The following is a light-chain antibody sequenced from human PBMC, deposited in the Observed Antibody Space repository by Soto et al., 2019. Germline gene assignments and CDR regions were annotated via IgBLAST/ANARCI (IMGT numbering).Light chain of an antibody. CDR1: QSISSY. CDR3: QHYNSYSEA. Sequence: DIQMTQSPSSLSASVGDRVTITCRASQSISSYLNWYQQKPGKAPNLLIYAASSLESGVPSRFSGSGSGTEFTLTLSSLQPDDFATYYCQHYNSYSEAFGQGTKVELK. V-gene: IGKV1-39*01. J-gene: IGKJ1*01. CDR2: AAS.